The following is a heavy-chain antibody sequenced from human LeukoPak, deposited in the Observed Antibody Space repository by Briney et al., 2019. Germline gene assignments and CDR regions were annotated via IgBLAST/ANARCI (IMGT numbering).Heavy chain of an antibody. J-gene: IGHJ6*02. D-gene: IGHD2-2*01. Sequence: ASVKVSCKASGYTFTSYDINWVRQATGQGLEWMGWMNPNSGNTGYAQKFQGRVTMTRNTSISTAYMELSSLRSEDTAVYYCASKNIVVVPAASPGGMDVWGQGTTVTVSS. CDR1: GYTFTSYD. CDR2: MNPNSGNT. V-gene: IGHV1-8*01. CDR3: ASKNIVVVPAASPGGMDV.